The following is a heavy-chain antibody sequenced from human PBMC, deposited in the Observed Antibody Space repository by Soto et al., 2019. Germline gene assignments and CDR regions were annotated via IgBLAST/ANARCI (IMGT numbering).Heavy chain of an antibody. J-gene: IGHJ4*02. CDR1: GYTFTSYD. V-gene: IGHV1-8*01. CDR3: AITHMSFGEHRY. CDR2: RNPNSGNT. D-gene: IGHD3-10*01. Sequence: QVQLVQSWAEVKKPGASVKVSCKASGYTFTSYDINWVRQATGQGLEWMGWRNPNSGNTGYAQKFQGRVTMTRHTSTITAYMEMSRLRSEYTAVYYCAITHMSFGEHRYWGQGTLVTVS.